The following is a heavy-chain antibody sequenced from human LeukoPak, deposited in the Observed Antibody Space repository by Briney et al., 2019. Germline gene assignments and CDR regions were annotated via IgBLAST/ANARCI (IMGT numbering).Heavy chain of an antibody. D-gene: IGHD3-3*01. J-gene: IGHJ5*02. Sequence: SETLSLTCTVSGGSISSSSYYWGWIRQPPGKGLEWIGSIYYSGSTYYNPSLKSRVTISVDTSKNQFSLKLSSVTAADTAVYYCARRDITIFGVVIPRGWFDPWGQGTLVTVS. CDR3: ARRDITIFGVVIPRGWFDP. CDR2: IYYSGST. CDR1: GGSISSSSYY. V-gene: IGHV4-39*01.